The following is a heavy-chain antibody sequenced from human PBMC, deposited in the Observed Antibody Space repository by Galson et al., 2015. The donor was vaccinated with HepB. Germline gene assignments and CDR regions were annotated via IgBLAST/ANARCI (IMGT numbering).Heavy chain of an antibody. CDR2: ISGYNGNT. J-gene: IGHJ5*02. CDR3: ARARYNISPPDT. D-gene: IGHD1-14*01. V-gene: IGHV1-18*01. CDR1: GYTFTTYG. Sequence: SVKVSCKASGYTFTTYGISWVRQAPGQGLEWMGWISGYNGNTNYAQKVQGRVIMTTDKYTSTAYMEVRSLRSDDTAVCYCARARYNISPPDTWGQGTLVTVSS.